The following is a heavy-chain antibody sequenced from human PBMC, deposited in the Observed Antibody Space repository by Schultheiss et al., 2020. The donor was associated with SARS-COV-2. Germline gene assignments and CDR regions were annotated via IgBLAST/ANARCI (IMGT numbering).Heavy chain of an antibody. CDR3: ARELPAARNTPVFNGMDV. Sequence: GESLKISCAASGFTVSSNHMSWVRQAPGKGLEWVSVIYSGGSTYYADSVKGRFTISRDNSKNTLYLQMNSLRAEDTAVYYCARELPAARNTPVFNGMDVWGQGTTVTVSS. V-gene: IGHV3-53*01. CDR1: GFTVSSNH. D-gene: IGHD2-2*01. J-gene: IGHJ6*02. CDR2: IYSGGST.